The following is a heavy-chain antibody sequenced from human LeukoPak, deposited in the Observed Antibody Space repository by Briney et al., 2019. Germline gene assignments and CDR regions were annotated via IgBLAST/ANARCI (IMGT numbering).Heavy chain of an antibody. CDR2: INPNSGGT. J-gene: IGHJ4*02. CDR3: ARVDLTGDWEFDY. V-gene: IGHV1-2*02. Sequence: ASVKVSCKASGYTFTGYYMRWVRQAPGQGLEWMGWINPNSGGTNYAQKFQGRVTMTRDTSISTAYMELSRLRSDDTAVYYCARVDLTGDWEFDYWGQGTLVTVSS. CDR1: GYTFTGYY. D-gene: IGHD7-27*01.